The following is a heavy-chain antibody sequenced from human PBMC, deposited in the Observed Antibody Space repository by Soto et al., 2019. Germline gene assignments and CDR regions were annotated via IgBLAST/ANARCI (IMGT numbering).Heavy chain of an antibody. D-gene: IGHD6-19*01. Sequence: PSETLSLTCTVSGGCISSYYWSWIRQPPGKGLEWIGYIYSSVSTNYNPSLKSRVTISVDTSKNQFSLKLSSVTAADTAVYYCARDHIPVADSDYYYYGMDVWGQGTTVTVSS. J-gene: IGHJ6*02. V-gene: IGHV4-59*01. CDR3: ARDHIPVADSDYYYYGMDV. CDR2: IYSSVST. CDR1: GGCISSYY.